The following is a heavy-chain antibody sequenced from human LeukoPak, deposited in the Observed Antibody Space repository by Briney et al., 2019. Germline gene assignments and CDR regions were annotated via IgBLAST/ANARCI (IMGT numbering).Heavy chain of an antibody. Sequence: ASVKVSCKTSGYSFTDYYMHWVRQAPGHGLEWMGWINPNTDVTNSAQKFQGRVTMTRDTSISTVYMVLFRLTSDDTAVYYCARKETGNYFDFWGQGTLVTVST. CDR2: INPNTDVT. V-gene: IGHV1-2*02. J-gene: IGHJ4*02. D-gene: IGHD3-10*01. CDR1: GYSFTDYY. CDR3: ARKETGNYFDF.